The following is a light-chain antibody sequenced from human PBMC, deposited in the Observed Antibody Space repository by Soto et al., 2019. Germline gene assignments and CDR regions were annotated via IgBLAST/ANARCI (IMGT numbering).Light chain of an antibody. CDR2: KAS. CDR3: QQYNSYST. Sequence: DIQVTPSPSTLSGSVVYRCGITCRASQTISSWLAWYQQKPGKAPKLLIYKASTLKSGVPSRFSGSGSGTEFPLTISRLQPDDFATYYRQQYNSYSTFGEGTRLEIK. J-gene: IGKJ5*01. CDR1: QTISSW. V-gene: IGKV1-5*03.